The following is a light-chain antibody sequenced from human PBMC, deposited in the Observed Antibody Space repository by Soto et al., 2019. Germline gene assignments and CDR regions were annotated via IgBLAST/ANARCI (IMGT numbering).Light chain of an antibody. CDR1: QSVSRNY. J-gene: IGKJ1*01. CDR2: DAF. V-gene: IGKV3-20*01. Sequence: EIVLTQSPGTLSLSPGERATLSCRASQSVSRNYLAWYQQRPGQAPRLLIYDAFNRATGIPDRFSGRGSGTDFTLTISRREPEEFAVYYCQQYGDSPRTFGQGTKVEIK. CDR3: QQYGDSPRT.